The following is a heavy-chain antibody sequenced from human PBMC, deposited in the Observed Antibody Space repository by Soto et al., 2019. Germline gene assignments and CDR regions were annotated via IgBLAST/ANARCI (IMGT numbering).Heavy chain of an antibody. CDR3: VNRRPWSSNWNSGWFDP. CDR1: GFSLSTSGVG. J-gene: IGHJ5*02. V-gene: IGHV2-5*02. CDR2: IYWDDDK. D-gene: IGHD1-1*01. Sequence: QITLKESGPTRVKPTQTLALTCNFSGFSLSTSGVGVGWIRQSPGKGLEWLAVIYWDDDKRYNPSMRIRLPITKDTSKNQVVLLMTNIDPVDTGTYYRVNRRPWSSNWNSGWFDPWRQGTLVTVSS.